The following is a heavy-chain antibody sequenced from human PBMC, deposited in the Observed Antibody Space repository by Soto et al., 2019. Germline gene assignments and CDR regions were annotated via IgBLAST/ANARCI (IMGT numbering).Heavy chain of an antibody. CDR2: INHSGST. J-gene: IGHJ4*02. CDR1: GGSFSGYY. CDR3: ARGYGSTFDS. V-gene: IGHV4-34*01. D-gene: IGHD6-19*01. Sequence: QVQLQQWGAGLLKPSETLSLTCAVYGGSFSGYYWNWIRQPPGKGLEWIGEINHSGSTNYNPSLTSRVTISRDTSKNQFSLKLSSVTAADTAVYYCARGYGSTFDSWGQGTRVTVSS.